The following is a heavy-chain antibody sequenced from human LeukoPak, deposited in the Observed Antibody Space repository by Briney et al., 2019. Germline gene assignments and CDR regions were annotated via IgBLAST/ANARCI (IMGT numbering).Heavy chain of an antibody. Sequence: PGGSLRLSCAASGFNFSNAWMSWVRQAPGKGLEWVGRFKSKTDGGTIDYAAPVKGRFTISRDDSKNTLYLQMNSLKIEDTAVYHCTTGGSSGYYYDQYYWGQGTLVTVSS. V-gene: IGHV3-15*01. CDR1: GFNFSNAW. D-gene: IGHD3-22*01. CDR3: TTGGSSGYYYDQYY. CDR2: FKSKTDGGTI. J-gene: IGHJ4*02.